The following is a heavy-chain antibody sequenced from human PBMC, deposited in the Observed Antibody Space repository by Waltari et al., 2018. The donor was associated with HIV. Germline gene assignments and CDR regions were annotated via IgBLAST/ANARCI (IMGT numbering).Heavy chain of an antibody. CDR1: GVTFRTSS. V-gene: IGHV3-21*01. D-gene: IGHD3-22*01. CDR3: ARVHYSDSSGYERKFDC. Sequence: VHLVESGGGLLNPGGSLGTPCAASGVTFRTSSMPCVRQSPGKVLEWLSSISSSDTFIYYGDSVRGRFTISRDNAKKSLYLQLNSLRDEDTAVYYCARVHYSDSSGYERKFDCWGQGTLVTVSS. J-gene: IGHJ4*02. CDR2: ISSSDTFI.